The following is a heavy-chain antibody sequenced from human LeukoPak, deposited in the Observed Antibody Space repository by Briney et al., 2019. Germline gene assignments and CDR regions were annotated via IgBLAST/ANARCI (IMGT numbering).Heavy chain of an antibody. V-gene: IGHV1-69*04. CDR2: IIPILGIK. D-gene: IGHD3-10*01. J-gene: IGHJ4*02. Sequence: ASVKVSCKASGGTFSSYGINWVRQAPGQGLEWMGRIIPILGIKDYAQKFQGRVTITADKSTSTDYMELSSLRSEDTAVYYCVRDKGWDGSGNYPFDDWGQGTLVTVSS. CDR1: GGTFSSYG. CDR3: VRDKGWDGSGNYPFDD.